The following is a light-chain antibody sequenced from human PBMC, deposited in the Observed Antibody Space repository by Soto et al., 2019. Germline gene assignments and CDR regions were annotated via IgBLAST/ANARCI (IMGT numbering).Light chain of an antibody. CDR2: NAS. CDR3: QQRISWSLT. Sequence: DIVLTQSPSTLSVSPGERATISCRASQSVSNCLVWYQQKRGKAPRLLIYNASNLVTGIPSRFSGSGSGTEFTLTISSLEPEDFAVYYCQQRISWSLTFGEGTKVEIK. J-gene: IGKJ4*01. CDR1: QSVSNC. V-gene: IGKV3-11*01.